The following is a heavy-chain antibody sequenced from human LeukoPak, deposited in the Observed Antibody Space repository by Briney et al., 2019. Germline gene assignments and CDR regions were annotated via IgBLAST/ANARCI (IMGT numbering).Heavy chain of an antibody. CDR1: GDSVSINSAA. CDR2: IYYRSKWYN. V-gene: IGHV6-1*01. Sequence: SQTLSLTCAISGDSVSINSAAWTWIGQSPSRGLEWLGRIYYRSKWYNDYAVSVKSRITMSPDTSKNQFSLHLNSVTPEDTAVYYCARDLHDASAVVITRSDHWGQGTLVTVSS. D-gene: IGHD3-22*01. CDR3: ARDLHDASAVVITRSDH. J-gene: IGHJ4*02.